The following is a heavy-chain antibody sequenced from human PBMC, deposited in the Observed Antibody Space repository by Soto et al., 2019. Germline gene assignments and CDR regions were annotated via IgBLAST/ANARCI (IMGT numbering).Heavy chain of an antibody. CDR2: INHRGSA. CDR3: ARYNAASGTYYFDF. Sequence: SETLSLTCTVSGGSTSSYYWSWVRQPPGKGPEWIGEINHRGSANYNPSPKSRVTISVDISKSQFSLRLTSVTAADTAVYYCARYNAASGTYYFDFWGQGALVTVSS. CDR1: GGSTSSYY. V-gene: IGHV4-59*12. J-gene: IGHJ4*02. D-gene: IGHD6-13*01.